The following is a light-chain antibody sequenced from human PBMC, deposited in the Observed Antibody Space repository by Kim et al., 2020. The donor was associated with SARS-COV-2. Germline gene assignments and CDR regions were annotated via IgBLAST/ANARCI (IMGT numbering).Light chain of an antibody. CDR3: QHRQT. J-gene: IGKJ1*01. V-gene: IGKV1-5*01. Sequence: DIQMTQSPSTLPASVGDRVTITCRATQYVTRGLAWYQQKPGRAPKLLIYDASTLDRGVPSRFRGCGSGTEFTLTINSLQPDDFASYYCQHRQTFGQGTKVDIK. CDR1: QYVTRG. CDR2: DAS.